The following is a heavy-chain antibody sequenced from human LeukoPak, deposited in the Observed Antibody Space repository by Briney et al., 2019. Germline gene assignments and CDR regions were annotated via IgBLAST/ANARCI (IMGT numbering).Heavy chain of an antibody. D-gene: IGHD3-16*01. Sequence: GGSLRLSCAASGFTFSTHTMAWVRQAPGKGLEWVSYISGSNGVIYYADSVKGRFTISRDNAKNSLYLQMNSLRVDDTAVYYCTREGGSTDAGFWGQGTLVTVSS. V-gene: IGHV3-48*01. CDR3: TREGGSTDAGF. CDR1: GFTFSTHT. J-gene: IGHJ4*02. CDR2: ISGSNGVI.